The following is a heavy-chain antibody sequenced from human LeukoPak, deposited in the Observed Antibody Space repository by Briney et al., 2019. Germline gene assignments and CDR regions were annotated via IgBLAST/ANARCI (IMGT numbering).Heavy chain of an antibody. D-gene: IGHD6-13*01. Sequence: GGSLRLSCAASGFTFSSYAMHWVRQAPGKGLEWVAVISYDGSNKYYADSVKGRFTISRDNSKNTLYLQMNSLRAEATAVYYCARETYSSSWYGRVNWFDPWGQGTLVTVSS. CDR2: ISYDGSNK. V-gene: IGHV3-30*04. J-gene: IGHJ5*02. CDR1: GFTFSSYA. CDR3: ARETYSSSWYGRVNWFDP.